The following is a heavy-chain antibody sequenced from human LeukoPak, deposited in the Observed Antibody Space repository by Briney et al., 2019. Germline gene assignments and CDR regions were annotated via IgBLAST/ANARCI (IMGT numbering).Heavy chain of an antibody. D-gene: IGHD6-19*01. CDR2: ISHDGSNN. V-gene: IGHV3-30*03. CDR1: GFTFSNYG. CDR3: ARVVCRVQWLIYCWFDP. Sequence: HPGGSLRLSCAASGFTFSNYGMHWVRQAPGKGLEWVVVISHDGSNNNYADSVKGRFTISRDNSKNTLYLQMNSLRPEDTAVYYCARVVCRVQWLIYCWFDPWGQGTLVTVSS. J-gene: IGHJ5*02.